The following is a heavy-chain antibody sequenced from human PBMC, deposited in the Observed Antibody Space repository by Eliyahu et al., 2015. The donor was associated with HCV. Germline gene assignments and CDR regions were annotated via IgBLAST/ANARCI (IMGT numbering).Heavy chain of an antibody. J-gene: IGHJ4*02. CDR3: ARDSVTIAAATFDY. V-gene: IGHV3-33*01. CDR2: IWYDGSNK. Sequence: QVQLVESGGGVVQPGRSLRLSCAASGFTFXSYGMHWVRQAPGKGLEWVAVIWYDGSNKYYADSVKGRFTISRDNSKNTLYLQMNSLRAEDTAVYYCARDSVTIAAATFDYWGQGTLVTVSS. CDR1: GFTFXSYG. D-gene: IGHD6-13*01.